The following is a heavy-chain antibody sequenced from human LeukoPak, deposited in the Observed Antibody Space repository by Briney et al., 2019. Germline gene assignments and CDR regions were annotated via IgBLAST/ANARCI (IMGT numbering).Heavy chain of an antibody. CDR2: IYYSGST. Sequence: KPSETLSLTCTVSGGSISSYYWSWIRQPPGKGLEWIGYIYYSGSTNYNPSLKSRVTISVDTSKNQFSLKLSSVTAADTAVYYCARDAEGRYFDWSQGTLVTVSS. CDR3: ARDAEGRYFD. V-gene: IGHV4-59*01. D-gene: IGHD3-9*01. CDR1: GGSISSYY. J-gene: IGHJ4*02.